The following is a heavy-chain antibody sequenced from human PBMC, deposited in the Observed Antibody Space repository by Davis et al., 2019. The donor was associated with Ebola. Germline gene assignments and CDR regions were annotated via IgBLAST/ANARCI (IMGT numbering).Heavy chain of an antibody. J-gene: IGHJ6*02. Sequence: ASVKVSCKASGYTFTSYGISWVRQAPGQGLEWMGWISAYNGNTNYAQKLQGRVTMTTDTSTSTAYMELRSLRSEDTAVYYCARGPPMTPPHYYYYGMDVWGQGTTVTVSS. CDR3: ARGPPMTPPHYYYYGMDV. CDR2: ISAYNGNT. CDR1: GYTFTSYG. D-gene: IGHD2-15*01. V-gene: IGHV1-18*01.